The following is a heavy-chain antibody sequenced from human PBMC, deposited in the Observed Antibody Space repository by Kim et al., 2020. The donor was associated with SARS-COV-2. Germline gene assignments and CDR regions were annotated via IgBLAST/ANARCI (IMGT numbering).Heavy chain of an antibody. D-gene: IGHD6-19*01. CDR1: GGSISSYY. J-gene: IGHJ6*02. CDR3: AREVRGGLQYSSGEGYYGMDV. V-gene: IGHV4-59*01. Sequence: SETLSLTCTVSGGSISSYYWSWIRQPPGKGLEWIGYIYYSGSTNYNPSLKSRVTISVDTSKNQFSLKLSSVTAADTAVYYCAREVRGGLQYSSGEGYYGMDVWGQGTTVTVSS. CDR2: IYYSGST.